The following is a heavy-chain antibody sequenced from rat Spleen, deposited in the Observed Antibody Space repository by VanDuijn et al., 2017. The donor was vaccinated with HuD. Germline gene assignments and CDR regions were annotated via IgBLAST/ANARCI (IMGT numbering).Heavy chain of an antibody. Sequence: QVQLKESGPGLVQPSLTLSLTCTVSGFSLSNYGVIWVRQPPGKGLEWMGVIWGNGNTNYNSVLKSRLSISRDTSKSQVYLKMNNLQTEDTAMYFCARSDYSSPYYFDYWGQGVMVTVSS. CDR3: ARSDYSSPYYFDY. D-gene: IGHD1-2*01. CDR2: IWGNGNT. V-gene: IGHV2S61*01. J-gene: IGHJ2*01. CDR1: GFSLSNYG.